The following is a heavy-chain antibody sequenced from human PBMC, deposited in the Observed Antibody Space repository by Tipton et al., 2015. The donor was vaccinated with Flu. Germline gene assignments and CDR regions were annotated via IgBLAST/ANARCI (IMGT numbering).Heavy chain of an antibody. CDR3: ARGYCSSTSCYNYFDY. J-gene: IGHJ4*02. CDR1: GFTFSSYG. Sequence: CAASGFTFSSYGMHWVRQAPGKGLEWVAVIWYDGSNKYYADSVKGRFTISRDNSKNTLYLQMNSLRAEDTAVYYCARGYCSSTSCYNYFDYWGQGTLVTVSS. D-gene: IGHD2-2*02. V-gene: IGHV3-33*01. CDR2: IWYDGSNK.